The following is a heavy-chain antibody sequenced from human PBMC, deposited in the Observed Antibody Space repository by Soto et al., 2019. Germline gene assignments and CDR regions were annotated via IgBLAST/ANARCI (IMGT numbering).Heavy chain of an antibody. Sequence: GGSLRLSCAASESSFSDYYMSWIRQAPGKGLEWVSYISSTSSTIYYADSVQGRFTVSRDNAKNSLYLQMNSLRPEDTALYYCETTRGRGYGMDVWGQGTTVTVSS. CDR2: ISSTSSTI. CDR3: ETTRGRGYGMDV. J-gene: IGHJ6*02. D-gene: IGHD3-10*01. CDR1: ESSFSDYY. V-gene: IGHV3-11*01.